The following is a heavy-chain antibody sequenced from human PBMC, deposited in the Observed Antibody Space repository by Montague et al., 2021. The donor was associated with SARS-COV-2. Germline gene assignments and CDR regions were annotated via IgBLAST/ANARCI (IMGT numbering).Heavy chain of an antibody. Sequence: SETLSLTCTVYGGSISRSTHYWGWIRQPSGTVLEWIGSIYYSGSTYYNPSLKSRVTISVDTSKNQFSLKLSSVTAADTAVYYCARSDLSVVVLVVYATRGGYFDLWGRGTLVTVSS. V-gene: IGHV4-39*07. D-gene: IGHD2-8*02. CDR2: IYYSGST. CDR3: ARSDLSVVVLVVYATRGGYFDL. J-gene: IGHJ2*01. CDR1: GGSISRSTHY.